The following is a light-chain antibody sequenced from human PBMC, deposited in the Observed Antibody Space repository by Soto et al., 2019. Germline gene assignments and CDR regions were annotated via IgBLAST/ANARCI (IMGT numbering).Light chain of an antibody. Sequence: EIVLTHSPATLSVSPGERATLSCRASQSVGSNLAWYQQRPGQPPRLLIYDASTRATDIPARFSGGGSGTEFTLTISSLQSEDFAVYYCQQYINWPYTFGQGTKLQIK. V-gene: IGKV3-15*01. CDR2: DAS. J-gene: IGKJ2*01. CDR1: QSVGSN. CDR3: QQYINWPYT.